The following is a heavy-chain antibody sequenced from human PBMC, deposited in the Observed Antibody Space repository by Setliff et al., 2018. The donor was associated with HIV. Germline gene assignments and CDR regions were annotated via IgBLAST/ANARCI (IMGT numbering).Heavy chain of an antibody. CDR3: ARPYYDSSDYSWGPRYSYAPYFFDS. V-gene: IGHV4-34*01. D-gene: IGHD3-22*01. J-gene: IGHJ4*02. CDR2: ISHSGTT. CDR1: GGSFSGYY. Sequence: LSLTCVVYGGSFSGYYLSWVRQPPGKGLEWIGEISHSGTTTYSPSLESRVSISPDTSKNQFSLKLSSVTAADTAVYYCARPYYDSSDYSWGPRYSYAPYFFDSWGQGTLVTVSS.